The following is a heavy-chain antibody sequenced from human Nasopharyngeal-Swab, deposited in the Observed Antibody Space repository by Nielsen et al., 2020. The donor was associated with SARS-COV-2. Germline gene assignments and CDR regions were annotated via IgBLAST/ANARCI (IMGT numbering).Heavy chain of an antibody. Sequence: SVKVSCKASGGTFSSYAISWVRQAPGQGLEWMGGIIPILGIANYAQKFQGRVTITADKSTSTAYMELSSLRSEDTAVYYCARDQRRITIFGVVIIPCGVWGKGTTVTVSS. D-gene: IGHD3-3*01. CDR3: ARDQRRITIFGVVIIPCGV. CDR1: GGTFSSYA. J-gene: IGHJ6*04. V-gene: IGHV1-69*10. CDR2: IIPILGIA.